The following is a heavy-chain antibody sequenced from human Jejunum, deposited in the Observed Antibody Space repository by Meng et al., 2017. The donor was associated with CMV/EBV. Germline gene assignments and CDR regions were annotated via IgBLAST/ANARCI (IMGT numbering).Heavy chain of an antibody. Sequence: LTCTVSVGPTSSYYWTWIRQPPGKGLEWIGYVYYNGNTNYNPSLKSRVTISIDTSKDQFSLKLSSVTAADTAVYYCARHYNWGGYDFWGQGKVVTVSS. V-gene: IGHV4-59*08. CDR2: VYYNGNT. D-gene: IGHD1-1*01. J-gene: IGHJ4*02. CDR3: ARHYNWGGYDF. CDR1: VGPTSSYY.